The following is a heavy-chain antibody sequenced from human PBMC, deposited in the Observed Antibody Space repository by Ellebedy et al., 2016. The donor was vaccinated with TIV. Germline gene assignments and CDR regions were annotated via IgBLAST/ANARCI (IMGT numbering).Heavy chain of an antibody. J-gene: IGHJ4*02. CDR3: ASTWDTYDSSGSPDY. CDR1: GYSFTSYW. Sequence: GGSLRLSXKGSGYSFTSYWISWVRQMPGKGLERMGRIDPSDSYTNYSPSFQGHVTISADKSISTAYLQWSSLKASDTAMYYCASTWDTYDSSGSPDYWGQGTLVTVSS. D-gene: IGHD3-22*01. V-gene: IGHV5-10-1*01. CDR2: IDPSDSYT.